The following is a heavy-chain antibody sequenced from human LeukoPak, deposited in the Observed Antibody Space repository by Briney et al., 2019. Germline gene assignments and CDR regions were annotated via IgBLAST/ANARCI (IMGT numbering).Heavy chain of an antibody. CDR3: ARDRAPTYYYDSSGYFYYYYYGMDV. CDR1: GYTFTSYG. Sequence: SVKVSCKASGYTFTSYGISWARQAPGQGLEWMGWISAYNANTNYAQKLQGRVTMTTDTSTSTAYMELRSLRSDDTAVYYCARDRAPTYYYDSSGYFYYYYYGMDVWGQGTTVTVSS. J-gene: IGHJ6*02. D-gene: IGHD3-22*01. V-gene: IGHV1-18*01. CDR2: ISAYNANT.